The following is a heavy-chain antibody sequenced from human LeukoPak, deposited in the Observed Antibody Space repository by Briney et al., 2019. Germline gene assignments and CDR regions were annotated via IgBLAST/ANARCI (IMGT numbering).Heavy chain of an antibody. D-gene: IGHD2-2*01. V-gene: IGHV3-74*01. CDR2: INPDGSST. CDR1: GXTFSTYW. Sequence: PGGSLRLSCAASGXTFSTYWMHWVRQAPGRGLEWVSRINPDGSSTSYADSVKVRFTISRDNAENTLHLQMNSLRAEDAAVYYCARRYANGAFDIWGQGTRVTVSS. J-gene: IGHJ3*02. CDR3: ARRYANGAFDI.